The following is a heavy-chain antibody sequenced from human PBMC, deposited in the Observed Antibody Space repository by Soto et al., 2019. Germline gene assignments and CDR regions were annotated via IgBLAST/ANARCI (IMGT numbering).Heavy chain of an antibody. CDR3: ARGDQWHWKLDY. J-gene: IGHJ4*01. D-gene: IGHD1-1*01. CDR1: SGSISNYY. CDR2: IYYIGTT. V-gene: IGHV4-59*12. Sequence: QVQLQESGPGLVRPSETLSLTCTVSSGSISNYYWSWIRQPPGKRLEWIASIYYIGTTYYNPSLKGRLTMSVVASNHQFSLHLSSVTAADTAVYYCARGDQWHWKLDYWGHGTLVPVSS.